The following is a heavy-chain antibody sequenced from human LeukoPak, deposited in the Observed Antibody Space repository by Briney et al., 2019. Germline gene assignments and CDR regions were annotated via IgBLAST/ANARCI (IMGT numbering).Heavy chain of an antibody. CDR2: IHYDGNNK. D-gene: IGHD2-8*01. CDR3: AKDRCTHGVCYNFDH. J-gene: IGHJ4*02. CDR1: GFSFSDYA. Sequence: PGESLRLSCATSGFSFSDYAMHWVRQAPGKGLEWVAFIHYDGNNKNYADSAKGRFTISRDNSRNTLDLQMNSLRAEDTALYYCAKDRCTHGVCYNFDHWGQGTLVAVSS. V-gene: IGHV3-30*02.